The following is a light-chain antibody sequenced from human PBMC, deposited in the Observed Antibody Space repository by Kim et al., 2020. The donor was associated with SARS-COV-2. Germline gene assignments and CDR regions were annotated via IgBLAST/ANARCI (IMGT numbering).Light chain of an antibody. CDR3: AAWDDSLSAPWV. Sequence: QSVLTQPPSASGTPGQRVTISCSGSSSNIGSNYVYWYQQLPGTAPKLLIYSNNQRPSGVPDRFSGSKSGTSASLAISGLRSEDEADYYCAAWDDSLSAPWVFGGGTQLTVL. CDR1: SSNIGSNY. V-gene: IGLV1-47*02. J-gene: IGLJ3*02. CDR2: SNN.